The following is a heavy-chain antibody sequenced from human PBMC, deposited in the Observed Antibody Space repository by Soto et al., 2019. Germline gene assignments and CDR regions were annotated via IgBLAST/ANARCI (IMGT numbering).Heavy chain of an antibody. CDR2: IYDSGNT. V-gene: IGHV4-4*02. Sequence: AETLSLTCGVSGDSITTYKWWTWVRQTPGKGLEWIGEIYDSGNTRYNPSLKSRVTISKDTSKNELSLKLNSVTVADTAVYYCATCQLGEYYYAMDIWGQGTTVTVSS. CDR3: ATCQLGEYYYAMDI. D-gene: IGHD7-27*01. CDR1: GDSITTYKW. J-gene: IGHJ6*02.